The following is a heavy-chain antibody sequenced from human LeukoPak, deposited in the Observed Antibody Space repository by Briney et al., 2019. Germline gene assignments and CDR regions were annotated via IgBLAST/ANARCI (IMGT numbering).Heavy chain of an antibody. CDR2: INHSGSA. D-gene: IGHD4-11*01. Sequence: PSETLSLTCGLFGRSIIGYHWNWIRQSPGKGLEWIGEINHSGSANYNPSFKSRVTISLDTSKNQFSPELRSVTAADTAVYYCARDPTTVVSVPYYFDDWGQGTLVTVSS. CDR3: ARDPTTVVSVPYYFDD. J-gene: IGHJ4*02. V-gene: IGHV4-34*01. CDR1: GRSIIGYH.